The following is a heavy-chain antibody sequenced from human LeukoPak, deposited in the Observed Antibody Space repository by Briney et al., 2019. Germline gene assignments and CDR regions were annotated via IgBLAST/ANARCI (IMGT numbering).Heavy chain of an antibody. CDR3: ARAGADKDSSSWYDPKYYFDC. CDR2: INPSGCST. D-gene: IGHD6-13*01. J-gene: IGHJ4*02. V-gene: IGHV1-46*01. Sequence: ASVKVSCKASGYTFTSYFMHWVRQPPGQGREWMGIINPSGCSTSYAQKCEGRVTMTRDTSTSTVYMELSSLRSEDTAVYYCARAGADKDSSSWYDPKYYFDCWGQGTLVSVSS. CDR1: GYTFTSYF.